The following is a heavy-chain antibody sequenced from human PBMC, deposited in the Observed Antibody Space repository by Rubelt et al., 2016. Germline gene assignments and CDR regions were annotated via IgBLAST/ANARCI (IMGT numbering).Heavy chain of an antibody. CDR2: IYSGGST. CDR3: ARNWGFDY. Sequence: VQLQQWGAGLLKPSETLSLTCAVYGGSFSGYYWSWIRQPPGKGLEWVSVIYSGGSTYYADSVKGRFTISRDNSKNKLYLQMNSLRAEDTAVYYCARNWGFDYWGQGTLVTVSS. J-gene: IGHJ4*02. V-gene: IGHV3-66*01. D-gene: IGHD7-27*01. CDR1: GGSFSGYY.